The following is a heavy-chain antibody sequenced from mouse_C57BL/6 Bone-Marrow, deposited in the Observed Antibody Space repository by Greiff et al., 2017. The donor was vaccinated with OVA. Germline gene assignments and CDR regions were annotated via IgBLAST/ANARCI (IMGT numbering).Heavy chain of an antibody. CDR3: AREDLYYSNSYAMDY. CDR2: IDPSDSYT. V-gene: IGHV1-69*01. J-gene: IGHJ4*01. Sequence: QVQLQQPGAELVMPGASVKLSCKASGYTFTSYWMHWVKQRPGQGLEWIGEIDPSDSYTNYNQKFKGKSTLTVDKSSSTAYMPLSSLTSEDSAVYYCAREDLYYSNSYAMDYWGQGTSVTVSS. CDR1: GYTFTSYW. D-gene: IGHD2-5*01.